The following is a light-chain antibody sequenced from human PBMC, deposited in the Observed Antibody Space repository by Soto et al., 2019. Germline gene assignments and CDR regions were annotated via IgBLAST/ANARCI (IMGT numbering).Light chain of an antibody. CDR2: KAS. CDR3: HQYDNVPVT. J-gene: IGKJ4*01. CDR1: QTISSW. V-gene: IGKV1-5*03. Sequence: DNQMRLKSSKWAGYVDNGVTIPCRASQTISSWLAWYQQKPGKAPKLLIYKASTLKSGVPSRFSGSGSGTEFTLTISCLQPEDFATYNCHQYDNVPVTFGGGTKVDIK.